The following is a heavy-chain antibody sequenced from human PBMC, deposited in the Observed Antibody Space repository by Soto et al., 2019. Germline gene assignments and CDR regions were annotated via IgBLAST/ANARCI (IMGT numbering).Heavy chain of an antibody. CDR3: ARIGGYHGPLDY. J-gene: IGHJ4*02. D-gene: IGHD6-25*01. CDR1: GVYISSYF. CDR2: TYHRGST. V-gene: IGHV4-59*01. Sequence: SETLSLTCSVSGVYISSYFWSWIRQAPGGGLEWIGYTYHRGSTNYSPSLKSRVAISFDTSENQFSLKVNSVTAADTAVYYCARIGGYHGPLDYWGQGTPVTVSS.